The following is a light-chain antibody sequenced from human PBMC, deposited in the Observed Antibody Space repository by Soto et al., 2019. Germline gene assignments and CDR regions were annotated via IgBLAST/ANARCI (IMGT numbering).Light chain of an antibody. J-gene: IGKJ1*01. V-gene: IGKV3-15*01. Sequence: EVVMTQSPATLSVSPGERATLSCRASHSVSSSLAWYQQKPGQAPRLLISGASTRAAGIPARFSGSGSGTEFTLTISRLEPEDFALYYCQQYHTSPLTFGQGTKVDIK. CDR3: QQYHTSPLT. CDR1: HSVSSS. CDR2: GAS.